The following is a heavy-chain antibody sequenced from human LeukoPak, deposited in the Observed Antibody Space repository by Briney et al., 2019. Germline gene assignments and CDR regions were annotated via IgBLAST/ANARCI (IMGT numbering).Heavy chain of an antibody. CDR3: ARDQSGSFHGGGFDY. V-gene: IGHV3-33*08. Sequence: GGSLRLSCGASGFTFSSHWMSWVRQAPGKGLEWVAVIWSDGSNKYYADSVKGRFTISRDNSKNTLYLQINSLRAEDTAVYYCARDQSGSFHGGGFDYWGQGTLVTVSS. J-gene: IGHJ4*02. CDR1: GFTFSSHW. D-gene: IGHD1-26*01. CDR2: IWSDGSNK.